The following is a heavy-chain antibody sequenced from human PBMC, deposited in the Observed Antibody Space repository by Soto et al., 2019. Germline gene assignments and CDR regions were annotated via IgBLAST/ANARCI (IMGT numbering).Heavy chain of an antibody. V-gene: IGHV3-74*01. CDR1: GLTFSSYW. CDR3: ARDNGHATYSTPS. J-gene: IGHJ5*02. D-gene: IGHD2-8*01. Sequence: EEQLVESGGGLVQPGGSLRLSCAASGLTFSSYWMHWVRQAPGKGLVWVSRIKRDGSSTSYADSVEGRCTISRDNAKNTVYLQMNSLRGEDTAVYYCARDNGHATYSTPSWGQGTLFTVSS. CDR2: IKRDGSST.